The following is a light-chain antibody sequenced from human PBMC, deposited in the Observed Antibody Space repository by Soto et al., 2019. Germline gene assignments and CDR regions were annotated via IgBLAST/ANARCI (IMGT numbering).Light chain of an antibody. J-gene: IGLJ1*01. CDR1: SSDVGGYNY. Sequence: QSALTQPASVSGSPGQSITISCTGTSSDVGGYNYVSWYQQHPGKVPKLMIYDVSNRPSGVFNRFSGSKSGNTASLTISGLQAEDEADYYCSSYTSSSTYVFGTGTKVTVL. CDR3: SSYTSSSTYV. V-gene: IGLV2-14*01. CDR2: DVS.